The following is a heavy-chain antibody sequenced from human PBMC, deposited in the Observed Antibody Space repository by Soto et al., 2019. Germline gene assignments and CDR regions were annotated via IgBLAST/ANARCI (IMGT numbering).Heavy chain of an antibody. CDR2: ISAYNGNT. J-gene: IGHJ4*02. Sequence: ASVKVSCKASGYTFTSYGISWVRQAPGQGLEWMGWISAYNGNTNYAQKLQGRVTMTTDTSTSTAYMELRSLRSDDTAVYYCARLDRDFLSGRYLLCDYWGQGTLVTVSS. CDR3: ARLDRDFLSGRYLLCDY. D-gene: IGHD3-3*01. CDR1: GYTFTSYG. V-gene: IGHV1-18*01.